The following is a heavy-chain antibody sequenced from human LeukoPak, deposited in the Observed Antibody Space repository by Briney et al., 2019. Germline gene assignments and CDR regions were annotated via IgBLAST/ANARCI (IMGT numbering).Heavy chain of an antibody. J-gene: IGHJ4*02. V-gene: IGHV4-59*01. D-gene: IGHD6-19*01. Sequence: SETLSLTCTVSGGSISTYYWSWIRQPPGKGLELIGYIHYSGSTTYNPSLKSRVTISVDTSKNQFSLKLSSVTAADTAVYYCASNGWYCLDYWGQGTLVTVSS. CDR1: GGSISTYY. CDR3: ASNGWYCLDY. CDR2: IHYSGST.